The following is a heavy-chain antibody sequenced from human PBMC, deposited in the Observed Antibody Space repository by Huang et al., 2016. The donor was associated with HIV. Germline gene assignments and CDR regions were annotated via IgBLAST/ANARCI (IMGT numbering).Heavy chain of an antibody. V-gene: IGHV5-51*03. CDR2: IYPGDSNT. J-gene: IGHJ4*02. CDR1: GFSFTNYW. CDR3: ARPLLGYSNGYYFDY. D-gene: IGHD5-18*01. Sequence: EVQLVQSGAEVKKPGESLKISCKGSGFSFTNYWIGWVRQMPGKGLEWLGIIYPGDSNTTYSPAFGGQVTISADKSINTAYLQWNSLKASDSAMYYCARPLLGYSNGYYFDYWGQGTLVTVSS.